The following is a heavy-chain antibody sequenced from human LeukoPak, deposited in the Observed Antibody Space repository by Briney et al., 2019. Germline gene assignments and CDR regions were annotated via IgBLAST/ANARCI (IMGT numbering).Heavy chain of an antibody. J-gene: IGHJ3*02. V-gene: IGHV3-53*01. D-gene: IGHD3-16*01. Sequence: PGGSLRLSFAASGFTVSSNYMSWVRQAPGKGLEWVSVIYSGGSTYYADSVKGRFTISRDNSKNTLYLQMNSLRAEDTAVYYCARESWGGDHAFDIWGQGTMVTVSS. CDR1: GFTVSSNY. CDR3: ARESWGGDHAFDI. CDR2: IYSGGST.